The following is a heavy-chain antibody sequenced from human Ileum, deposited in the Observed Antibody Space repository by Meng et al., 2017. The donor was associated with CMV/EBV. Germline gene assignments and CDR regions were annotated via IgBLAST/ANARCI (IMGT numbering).Heavy chain of an antibody. J-gene: IGHJ4*02. D-gene: IGHD1-26*01. CDR3: ARGPGASTREGFDY. Sequence: GPGLLHPMATFSIRSPSSVGPAKNYYWSWLRQSAGKGLGWICRFYSSDTYNYHPSLDSRVTMSLDTSKNQFSLNLRSVTAADTATYYCARGPGASTREGFDYWGLGTLVTVSS. CDR2: FYSSDTY. V-gene: IGHV4-4*07. CDR1: VGPAKNYY.